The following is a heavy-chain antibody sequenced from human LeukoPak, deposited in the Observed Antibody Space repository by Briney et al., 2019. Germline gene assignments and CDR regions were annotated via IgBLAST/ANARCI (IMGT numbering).Heavy chain of an antibody. CDR2: ISAYNGNT. Sequence: ASVKVSRKASGYTFTSYGISWVRQAPGQGLEWMGWISAYNGNTNYAQKLQGRVTMTTDTSTSTAYMELRSLRSDDTAVYYCARGFCSSTSCYLPTDYWGQGTLVTVSS. J-gene: IGHJ4*02. CDR3: ARGFCSSTSCYLPTDY. CDR1: GYTFTSYG. D-gene: IGHD2-2*01. V-gene: IGHV1-18*01.